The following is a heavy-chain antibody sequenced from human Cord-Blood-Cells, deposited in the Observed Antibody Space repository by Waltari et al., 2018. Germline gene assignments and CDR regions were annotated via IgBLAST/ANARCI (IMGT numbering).Heavy chain of an antibody. Sequence: QVQLVQSGAEVKKPGASVKVSCKASGYTFTSYAMHWVCQAPGQRLEWMGWINAGNGNTKYSQKFQGRVTITRDTSASTAYMELSSLRSEDTAVYYCARVGYDFWSGYYTGDYWGQGTLVTVSS. D-gene: IGHD3-3*01. CDR1: GYTFTSYA. J-gene: IGHJ4*02. CDR2: INAGNGNT. CDR3: ARVGYDFWSGYYTGDY. V-gene: IGHV1-3*01.